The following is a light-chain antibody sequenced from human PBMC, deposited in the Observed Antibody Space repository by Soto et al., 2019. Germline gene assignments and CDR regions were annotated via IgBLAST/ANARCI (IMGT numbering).Light chain of an antibody. V-gene: IGLV2-14*01. CDR3: SSYRDTHTLV. Sequence: QSVLTQPASVSGSPGQSITISCTGTSSDVGGYNYVSWYQHHPGKAPKLMIYEVSNRPSGVSNRFSGSKSGNTASLTISGLQAEDEADYYCSSYRDTHTLVFGIGTKVTVL. J-gene: IGLJ1*01. CDR1: SSDVGGYNY. CDR2: EVS.